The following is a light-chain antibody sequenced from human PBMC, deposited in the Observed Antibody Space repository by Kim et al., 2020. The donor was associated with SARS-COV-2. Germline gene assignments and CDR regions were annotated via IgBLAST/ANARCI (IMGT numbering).Light chain of an antibody. J-gene: IGKJ4*01. CDR3: SHYNSYPLT. CDR2: AAS. Sequence: DIQMTQSPSSVSASVGDRVTITCRASQGISNYLVWFQQKPGKAPKSLIYAASNLQSGVPSRFSGSGSGTDFTLTINSLQPEDFATYYWSHYNSYPLTFGGGTKVDIK. CDR1: QGISNY. V-gene: IGKV1-16*01.